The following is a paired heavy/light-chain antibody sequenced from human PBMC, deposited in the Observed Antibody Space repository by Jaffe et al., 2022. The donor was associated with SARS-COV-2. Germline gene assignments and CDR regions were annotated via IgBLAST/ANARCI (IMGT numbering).Heavy chain of an antibody. CDR1: GFDFSGAW. CDR3: STDNYDWGKTYNMGGFGCR. V-gene: IGHV3-15*01. J-gene: IGHJ1*01. Sequence: EVQLVESGGGLVKPGESVRLSCAAAGFDFSGAWMSWVRQAPGKGLEWVARIKSKRDYATTDYATPVKGRFIISRDDPKNTLYLQMNGLKIEDTGVYYCSTDNYDWGKTYNMGGFGCRWGQGALVTVSP. D-gene: IGHD3-16*01. CDR2: IKSKRDYATT.
Light chain of an antibody. V-gene: IGKV3-20*01. CDR2: EAS. CDR1: QSVFNNF. Sequence: EIVLTQSPGTLSLSPGDRATLSCRASQSVFNNFLAWYQQMPGQAPRLLIYEASSRAIGIPDRFSGSGSGTDFTLTISRLEPEDFAVYYCQEYGTFTSFTSGPGTITFGPGTKVDV. J-gene: IGKJ3*01. CDR3: QEYGTFTSFTSGPGTIT.